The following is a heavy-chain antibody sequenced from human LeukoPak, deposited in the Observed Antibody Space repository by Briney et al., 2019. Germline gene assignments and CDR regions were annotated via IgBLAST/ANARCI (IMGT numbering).Heavy chain of an antibody. J-gene: IGHJ4*02. CDR3: ARASLATALDY. Sequence: GGSLRLSCAASGFTFSSYAMHWVRQAPGKGLEWVAVISYDGSNKYYADSVKGRFTISRDNSKNTLYLQMNSLRAEDTAVYYCARASLATALDYWGQGTLVTVSS. V-gene: IGHV3-30*04. CDR2: ISYDGSNK. D-gene: IGHD6-6*01. CDR1: GFTFSSYA.